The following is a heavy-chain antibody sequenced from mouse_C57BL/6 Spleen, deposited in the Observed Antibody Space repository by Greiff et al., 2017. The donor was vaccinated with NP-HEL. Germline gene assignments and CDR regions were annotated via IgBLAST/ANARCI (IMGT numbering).Heavy chain of an antibody. CDR1: GYTFTDYY. CDR3: ARAAYYSNYLAWFAY. Sequence: QVQLKESGPELVKPGASVKISCKASGYTFTDYYINWVKQRPGQGLEWIGWIYPGSGNTKYNEKFKGKATLTVDTSSSTAYMQLSSLTSEDSAVYFCARAAYYSNYLAWFAYWGQGTLVTVSA. J-gene: IGHJ3*01. D-gene: IGHD2-5*01. CDR2: IYPGSGNT. V-gene: IGHV1-84*01.